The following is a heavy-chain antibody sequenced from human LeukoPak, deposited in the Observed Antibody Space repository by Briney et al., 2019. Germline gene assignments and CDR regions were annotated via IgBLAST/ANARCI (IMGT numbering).Heavy chain of an antibody. CDR1: GFTFSVYW. CDR3: TSHDGTYFPH. D-gene: IGHD4-23*01. V-gene: IGHV3-7*01. CDR2: IKEDGREK. J-gene: IGHJ1*01. Sequence: GGSLRLSCAASGFTFSVYWMTWVRQAPGKGLEWVANIKEDGREKHYVDSVKGRFTISRDNAKNSLYLQMNSLRAEDTAMYFCTSHDGTYFPHWGQGTLVTVSS.